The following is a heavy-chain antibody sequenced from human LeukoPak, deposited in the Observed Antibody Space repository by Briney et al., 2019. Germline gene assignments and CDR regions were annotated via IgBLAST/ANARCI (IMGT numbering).Heavy chain of an antibody. Sequence: GWSLRLSCAASGFTFSSYNMNWVRQAPGKGLEWVSYISGRGNTIKYADAVKGRFTISRDNGKNSLYLHMSSLRAEATAVYYCARDPPALEDFDYWGQGTQVTVSS. CDR3: ARDPPALEDFDY. CDR2: ISGRGNTI. V-gene: IGHV3-48*04. CDR1: GFTFSSYN. J-gene: IGHJ4*02.